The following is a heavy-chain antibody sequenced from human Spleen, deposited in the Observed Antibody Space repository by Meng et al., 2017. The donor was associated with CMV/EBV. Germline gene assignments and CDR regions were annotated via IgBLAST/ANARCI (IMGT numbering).Heavy chain of an antibody. CDR3: ARDPQGLGPNYYYAMDV. Sequence: SETLSLTCAVYGGSFNGYFWSWIRQPPGKGLEWIGEINHTGSVNYNPSVKSRVTMSVDRSKNQFSLQLTSLTAADTAVYYCARDPQGLGPNYYYAMDVWGQGTTVTVS. CDR2: INHTGSV. V-gene: IGHV4-34*01. D-gene: IGHD2-21*01. J-gene: IGHJ6*02. CDR1: GGSFNGYF.